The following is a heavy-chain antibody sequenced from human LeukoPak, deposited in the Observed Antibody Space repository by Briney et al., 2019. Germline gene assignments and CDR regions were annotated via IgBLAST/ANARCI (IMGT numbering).Heavy chain of an antibody. CDR3: ARGMVVLMVYAQYYYGMDV. V-gene: IGHV1-2*02. Sequence: ASVEVSCKASGYTFTGYYMHWVRQAPGQGLEWMGWINPNSGGTNYAQKFQGRVTMTRDTSISTAYMELSRLRSDDTAVYYCARGMVVLMVYAQYYYGMDVWGQGTTVTVSS. CDR2: INPNSGGT. D-gene: IGHD2-8*01. CDR1: GYTFTGYY. J-gene: IGHJ6*02.